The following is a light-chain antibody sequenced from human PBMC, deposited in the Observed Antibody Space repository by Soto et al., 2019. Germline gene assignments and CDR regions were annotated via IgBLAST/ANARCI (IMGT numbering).Light chain of an antibody. J-gene: IGLJ1*01. CDR3: SSYTSSSTSV. CDR2: DVS. CDR1: SSDVGGYTY. Sequence: QSALTQPASVSGSPGQSITISCPGTSSDVGGYTYVSWYQQHPGKAPKLMIYDVSNRPSGVSKRFSGSKSGNTASLTISGLQAEDEADYYCSSYTSSSTSVFATGTKVTVL. V-gene: IGLV2-14*01.